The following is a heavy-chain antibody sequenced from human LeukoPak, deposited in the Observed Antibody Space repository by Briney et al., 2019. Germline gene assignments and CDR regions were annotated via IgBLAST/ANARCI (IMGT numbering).Heavy chain of an antibody. V-gene: IGHV4-59*08. CDR1: GGSISGYY. Sequence: NSSETLSLTCTVSGGSISGYYWSWIRQPPGKGLECIGYIHYSGSTNYNPSLKSRVTISVDTSKNQFSLKLTSVTAADTAVYYCARLSDSDSSGYYWGFEYWGQGTLVTVSS. CDR2: IHYSGST. D-gene: IGHD3-22*01. J-gene: IGHJ4*02. CDR3: ARLSDSDSSGYYWGFEY.